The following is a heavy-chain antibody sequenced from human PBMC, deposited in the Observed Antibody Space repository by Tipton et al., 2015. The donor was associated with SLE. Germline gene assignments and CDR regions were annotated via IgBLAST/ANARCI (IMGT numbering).Heavy chain of an antibody. J-gene: IGHJ4*02. CDR3: VRLRSKVLIDY. CDR1: GDSSRVFY. Sequence: GLVKPSETLSLTCDVHGDSSRVFYWAWIRQTPGKGLEWIGEITHSGDTKYNSSLKSRVTMSVDTSKNQLSLKLSSVTAADTAVYYCVRLRSKVLIDYWGQGTLVTVSS. V-gene: IGHV4-34*01. D-gene: IGHD2-8*01. CDR2: ITHSGDT.